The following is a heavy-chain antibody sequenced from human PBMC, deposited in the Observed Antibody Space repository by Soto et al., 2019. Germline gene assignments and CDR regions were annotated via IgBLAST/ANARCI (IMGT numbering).Heavy chain of an antibody. J-gene: IGHJ5*02. D-gene: IGHD1-26*01. CDR2: IYTGGST. CDR1: GFSVINSY. CDR3: AKEGSDGWCHL. Sequence: EEQLVESGGGLIQPGGSLRLSCVGSGFSVINSYASWVRQAPGQGLEWVSIIYTGGSTYYADSVKGRFTMSRDTSKNTVSLQMNSLRAEDTALYYCAKEGSDGWCHLWGQGTPVTVSS. V-gene: IGHV3-53*01.